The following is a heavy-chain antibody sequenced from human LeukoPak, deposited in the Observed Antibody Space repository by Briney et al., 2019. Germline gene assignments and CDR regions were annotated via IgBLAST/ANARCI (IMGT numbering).Heavy chain of an antibody. D-gene: IGHD2-21*02. CDR1: GYTFSSYG. Sequence: ASVKVSCKASGYTFSSYGINWVRQAPGQGLEWMGWISAYNGNTNYAQKLQGRVTMTTVTSTSTAYMELTSLRSDDTAVYYCARVPTLAYCGGDCYFDYWGQGTLVTVSS. J-gene: IGHJ4*02. V-gene: IGHV1-18*01. CDR3: ARVPTLAYCGGDCYFDY. CDR2: ISAYNGNT.